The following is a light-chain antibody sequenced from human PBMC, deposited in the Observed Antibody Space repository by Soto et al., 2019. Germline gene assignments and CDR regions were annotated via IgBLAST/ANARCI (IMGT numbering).Light chain of an antibody. Sequence: EIVLTQSPGTLSLSPGERATLSCRASQSVSSGYLAWYQQKPGQAPRLLIYGASSRATGIPDRFSGSGSGTDFTLTISRLEPEDFAVYYCQQYGSSPQGFGPGTKVDIK. CDR3: QQYGSSPQG. CDR1: QSVSSGY. V-gene: IGKV3-20*01. J-gene: IGKJ3*01. CDR2: GAS.